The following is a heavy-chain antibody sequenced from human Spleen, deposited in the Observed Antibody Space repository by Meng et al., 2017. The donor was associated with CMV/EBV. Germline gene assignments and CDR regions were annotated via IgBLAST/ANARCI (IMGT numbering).Heavy chain of an antibody. V-gene: IGHV1-18*01. Sequence: ASVKVSCKASGDTFTNLGFNWVRQAPGQGLEWMGWISAYNGHTYYAQKLQGRVTMTTDTSTATAYMELRSLRSDDTAVYYCARGRQHCTSTSCYGFGIRDRYYYYGMDVWGQGTTVTVSS. J-gene: IGHJ6*02. CDR3: ARGRQHCTSTSCYGFGIRDRYYYYGMDV. CDR2: ISAYNGHT. CDR1: GDTFTNLG. D-gene: IGHD2-2*01.